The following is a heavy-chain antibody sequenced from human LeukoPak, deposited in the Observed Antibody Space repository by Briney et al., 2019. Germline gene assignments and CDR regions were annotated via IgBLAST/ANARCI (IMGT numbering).Heavy chain of an antibody. Sequence: GGSLRLSCAASGFTFSSYWMHWVRQAPGKGLVWVSRINSDGSSTSYADSVKGRFTISRDNAKNTLYLQMNSLRAEDTAVYYCARGGRSSNWDGIIDYWGQGTLVTVSS. CDR1: GFTFSSYW. CDR3: ARGGRSSNWDGIIDY. J-gene: IGHJ4*02. D-gene: IGHD6-13*01. V-gene: IGHV3-74*01. CDR2: INSDGSST.